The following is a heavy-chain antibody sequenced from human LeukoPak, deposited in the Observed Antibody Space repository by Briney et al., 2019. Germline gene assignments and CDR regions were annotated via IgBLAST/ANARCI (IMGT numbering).Heavy chain of an antibody. CDR2: IRYDGSNK. D-gene: IGHD6-13*01. V-gene: IGHV3-30*02. CDR3: AKARSGWYYFDY. CDR1: GFTFSSYG. Sequence: PGGSLRLSGAASGFTFSSYGMHWVRQAAGKGLEGVAFIRYDGSNKYYADSVKGRFTISRDNSKNTLYLQMNSLRAEDTAVYYCAKARSGWYYFDYWGQGTLVTVSS. J-gene: IGHJ4*02.